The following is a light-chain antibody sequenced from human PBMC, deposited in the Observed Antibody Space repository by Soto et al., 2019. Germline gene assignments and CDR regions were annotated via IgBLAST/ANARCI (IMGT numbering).Light chain of an antibody. J-gene: IGKJ1*01. CDR1: QSVADNY. V-gene: IGKV3-20*01. CDR2: SAS. CDR3: QQYGHSPRT. Sequence: EIVLTQSPGTLSLPPGERATLSCRASQSVADNYLAWYQQKPGQAPRLLIYSASRRATGIPDTFTGSGSGTDFTLTITRLEPEDFALYYCQQYGHSPRTFGQGTKVDIK.